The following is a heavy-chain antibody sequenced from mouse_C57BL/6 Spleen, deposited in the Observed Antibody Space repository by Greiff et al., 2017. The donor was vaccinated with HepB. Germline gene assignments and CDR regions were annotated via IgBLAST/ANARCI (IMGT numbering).Heavy chain of an antibody. J-gene: IGHJ2*01. V-gene: IGHV3-6*01. CDR3: AREPAQAHFDY. Sequence: EVQLQQSGPGLVKPSQSLSLTCSVTGYSITSGYYWNWIRQFPGNKLEWMGYISYDGSNNYNPSLKNRISITRDTSKNQFFLKLNSVTTEDTATYYCAREPAQAHFDYWGQGTTLTVSS. D-gene: IGHD3-2*02. CDR1: GYSITSGYY. CDR2: ISYDGSN.